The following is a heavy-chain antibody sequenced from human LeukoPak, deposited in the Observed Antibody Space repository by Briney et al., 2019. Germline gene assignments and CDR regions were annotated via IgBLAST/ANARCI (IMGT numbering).Heavy chain of an antibody. CDR2: INHSGST. CDR3: ATRGD. CDR1: GGPISSYY. J-gene: IGHJ4*02. Sequence: SGTLSLTCTVFGGPISSYYWSWIRQPPGKGLEWIGEINHSGSTNYNPSLKSRVTISVDTSKNQFSLKLTSVTAADTAVYYCATRGDWGQGTLVTVSS. V-gene: IGHV4-34*01.